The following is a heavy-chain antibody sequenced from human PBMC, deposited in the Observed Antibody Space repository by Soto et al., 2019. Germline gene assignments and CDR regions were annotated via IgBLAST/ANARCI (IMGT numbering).Heavy chain of an antibody. CDR2: IIPIFDIT. Sequence: SVKVSCKASGGTFRSYSISWVRQAPGQGPEWMGGIIPIFDITNYAQKFQGRVTITADESTSTAYMELSSLGSDDTAVYYCARPDEGGYSSNHHYYYALDVWGQGTTVTVSS. D-gene: IGHD3-22*01. V-gene: IGHV1-69*13. CDR1: GGTFRSYS. CDR3: ARPDEGGYSSNHHYYYALDV. J-gene: IGHJ6*02.